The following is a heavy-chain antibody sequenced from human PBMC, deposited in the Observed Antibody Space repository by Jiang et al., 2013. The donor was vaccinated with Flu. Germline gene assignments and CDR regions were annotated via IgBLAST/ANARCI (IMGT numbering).Heavy chain of an antibody. CDR2: ISPDGGTK. CDR1: GLTFSSYW. Sequence: QLVESGGGLVQPGGSLRLSCTASGLTFSSYWMTWVRQAPGKGLEWVGNISPDGGTKHYVDSVKGRFTFSRDDAKNKNSLYLHMDSLRAEDTAVYYCMTKIPTTTVPMNTYWGQGALVTVAS. D-gene: IGHD4-17*01. V-gene: IGHV3-7*05. CDR3: MTKIPTTTVPMNTY. J-gene: IGHJ4*02.